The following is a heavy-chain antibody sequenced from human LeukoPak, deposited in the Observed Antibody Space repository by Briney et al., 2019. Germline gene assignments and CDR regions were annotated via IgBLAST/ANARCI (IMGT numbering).Heavy chain of an antibody. J-gene: IGHJ4*02. Sequence: PSETLSLTCNVSGGSISSSSYYWSWIRQPAGKGLEWIGRIYTSGSTNYNPSLKSRVTMSVDTSKNQFSLKLSSVTAADTAVYYCARDDWLHRFDYWGQGTLVTVSS. CDR3: ARDDWLHRFDY. CDR1: GGSISSSSYY. V-gene: IGHV4-61*02. CDR2: IYTSGST. D-gene: IGHD3-9*01.